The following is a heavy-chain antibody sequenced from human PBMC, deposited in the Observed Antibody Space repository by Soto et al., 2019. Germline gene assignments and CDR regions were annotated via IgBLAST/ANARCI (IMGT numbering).Heavy chain of an antibody. CDR1: GFSLSTSGVG. D-gene: IGHD1-1*01. CDR3: AHSVPDAPKTYTNWFDP. J-gene: IGHJ5*02. V-gene: IGHV2-5*02. Sequence: GSGPTLVNPTQTLTLTCTFSGFSLSTSGVGVGWIRQPPGKALEWLALIYWDDDKRYSPSLKSRLTITKDTSKNQVVLTMTNMDPVDTATYYCAHSVPDAPKTYTNWFDPWGQGTLVTVSS. CDR2: IYWDDDK.